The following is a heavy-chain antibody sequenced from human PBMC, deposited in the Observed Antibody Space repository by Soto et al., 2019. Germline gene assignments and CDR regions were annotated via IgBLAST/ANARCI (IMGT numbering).Heavy chain of an antibody. J-gene: IGHJ6*02. V-gene: IGHV1-18*01. Sequence: QVQLVQSAGEVKKPGASVKVSCKASGYSFTSYGISWVRRAPGQGLEWMEWISPYNGHTQFVQRFQGRVTMTTDTSTKTANMELRNLRSDDTVNYYCARDLTIVPATHPRLENSGMDVWGQGTTVIVSS. CDR1: GYSFTSYG. CDR3: ARDLTIVPATHPRLENSGMDV. D-gene: IGHD2-2*01. CDR2: ISPYNGHT.